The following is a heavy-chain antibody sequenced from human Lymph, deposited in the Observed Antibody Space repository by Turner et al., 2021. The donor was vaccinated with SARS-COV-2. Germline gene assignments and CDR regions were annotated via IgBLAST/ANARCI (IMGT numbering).Heavy chain of an antibody. V-gene: IGHV3-23*01. D-gene: IGHD3-10*01. J-gene: IGHJ3*02. Sequence: EVQLLESGGGLVQPGGSLRPSCAASGFTFSSYAMSWVRQAPGKGLAWVSAISVSGGSTYYADSVKGRFTISRDNTKNTLYLQMNSLRVEDTAVYYCAKGVRGVIIPEAFDIWGQGTMVTISS. CDR2: ISVSGGST. CDR1: GFTFSSYA. CDR3: AKGVRGVIIPEAFDI.